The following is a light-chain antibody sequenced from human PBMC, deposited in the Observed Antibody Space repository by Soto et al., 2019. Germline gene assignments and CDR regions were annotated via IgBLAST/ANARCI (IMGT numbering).Light chain of an antibody. CDR3: QQYNSYALT. CDR1: QSISSW. Sequence: DIQMTQSPSTLSASVGDRVTITCRASQSISSWLAWYQQKQGKAPKLLIYDASSLESGVPSRFSGSGSGTEFTLTISSLQPDDFATYYCQQYNSYALTFGPGTKVDIK. CDR2: DAS. J-gene: IGKJ3*01. V-gene: IGKV1-5*01.